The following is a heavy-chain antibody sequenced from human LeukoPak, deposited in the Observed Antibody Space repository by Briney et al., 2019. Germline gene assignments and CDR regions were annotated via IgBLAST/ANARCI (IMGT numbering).Heavy chain of an antibody. CDR2: IYYSGST. V-gene: IGHV4-59*11. CDR1: GGSISSHY. CDR3: AGSASGSSLARFDP. Sequence: SETLSLTCSVFGGSISSHYWSWIRQPPGKGPEWIGYIYYSGSTNYNPSLKSRVTISVDTSKNQFSLKLSSVTAADTAVYYCAGSASGSSLARFDPWGQGTLVTVSS. D-gene: IGHD6-13*01. J-gene: IGHJ5*02.